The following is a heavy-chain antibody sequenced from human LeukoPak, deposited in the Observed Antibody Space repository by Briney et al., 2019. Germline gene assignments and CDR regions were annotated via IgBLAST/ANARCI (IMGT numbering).Heavy chain of an antibody. D-gene: IGHD3-22*01. Sequence: SQTLSLTCTVSGGSISSGDYYWSWIRQPPGKGLEWIGYIYYSGSTYYNPSLKSRVTISVDTSENQFSLKLSSVTAADTAVYYCARLDSSGYSPIFDYWGQGTLVTVSS. V-gene: IGHV4-30-4*01. CDR3: ARLDSSGYSPIFDY. CDR1: GGSISSGDYY. CDR2: IYYSGST. J-gene: IGHJ4*02.